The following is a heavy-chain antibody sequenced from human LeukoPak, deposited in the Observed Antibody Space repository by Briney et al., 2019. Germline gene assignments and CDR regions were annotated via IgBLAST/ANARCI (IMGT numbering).Heavy chain of an antibody. J-gene: IGHJ5*02. CDR1: GGTFSSYA. D-gene: IGHD3-3*01. V-gene: IGHV1-69*05. CDR2: IMPIFGTA. CDR3: ARDWHYDFWSGYWAWFDP. Sequence: SVKVSCKASGGTFSSYAISWVRQAPGHGLEWMGGIMPIFGTANYAQKFEGRVTITTDESTSTAYMELSSLRSEDTAVYYCARDWHYDFWSGYWAWFDPWGQGTLVTVSS.